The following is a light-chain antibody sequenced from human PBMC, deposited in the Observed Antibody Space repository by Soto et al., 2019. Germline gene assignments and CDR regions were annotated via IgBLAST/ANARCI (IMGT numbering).Light chain of an antibody. CDR3: QQYVTSPAWT. Sequence: EIVMTQSPATLSVSPVATASLSCRASQSVSSTYLAWYQQKPGQAPRLLIYGASSRATGFPDRFSGSGSGTNFTLTISRLEPEDFAVYFCQQYVTSPAWTFGQGTKVDIK. CDR2: GAS. V-gene: IGKV3-20*01. J-gene: IGKJ1*01. CDR1: QSVSSTY.